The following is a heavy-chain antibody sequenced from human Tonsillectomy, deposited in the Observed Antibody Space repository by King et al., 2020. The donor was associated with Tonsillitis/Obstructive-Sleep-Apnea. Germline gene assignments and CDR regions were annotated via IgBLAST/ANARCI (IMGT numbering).Heavy chain of an antibody. CDR1: GFSLSTSAVG. CDR2: IYWDEDK. CDR3: AHSSGVITFGGVAFFDY. V-gene: IGHV2-5*02. Sequence: VTLKESGPTLVKPPQTLTLTCTFSGFSLSTSAVGVGWIRQPPGKALEWLALIYWDEDKRYSPALKSRLTITKDTSKNQVVLTMTNMDPVDTATYYCAHSSGVITFGGVAFFDYWGQGTLVTVSS. J-gene: IGHJ4*02. D-gene: IGHD3-16*01.